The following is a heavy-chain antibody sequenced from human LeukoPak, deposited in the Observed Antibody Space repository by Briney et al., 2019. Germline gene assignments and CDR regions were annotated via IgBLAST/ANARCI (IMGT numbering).Heavy chain of an antibody. J-gene: IGHJ4*02. CDR2: IYSGGST. D-gene: IGHD3-22*01. V-gene: IGHV3-53*01. Sequence: PGGSLRLSCAASGFTVSSNYMSWDRQAPGKGLEWVSVIYSGGSTYYADSVKGRFTISRDNSKNTLYLQMNSLRAEDTAVYYCAIGNYYDSSGYYYPPDYWGQGTLVTVSS. CDR1: GFTVSSNY. CDR3: AIGNYYDSSGYYYPPDY.